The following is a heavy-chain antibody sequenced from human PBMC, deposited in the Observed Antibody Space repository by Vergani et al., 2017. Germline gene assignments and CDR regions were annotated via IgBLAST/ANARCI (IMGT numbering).Heavy chain of an antibody. CDR3: ARGMASVRDAFDI. CDR2: ISSSSSYI. D-gene: IGHD2-8*01. CDR1: GFTFSSYA. J-gene: IGHJ3*02. V-gene: IGHV3-21*01. Sequence: EVQLVESGGGLVQPGGSLRLSCAASGFTFSSYAMSWVRQAPGKGLEWVSSISSSSSYIYYADSVKGRFTISRDNAKNSLYLQMNSLRAEDTAVYYCARGMASVRDAFDIWGQGTMVTVSS.